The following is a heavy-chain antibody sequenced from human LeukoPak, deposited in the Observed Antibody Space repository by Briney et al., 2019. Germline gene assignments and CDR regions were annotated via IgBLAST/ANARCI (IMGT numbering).Heavy chain of an antibody. CDR1: GYSISSGYY. CDR2: IYQSGST. CDR3: ARHVSAYSSGLPYYMDV. Sequence: SETLSLTCIVSGYSISSGYYWGWIRQPPGKGLEWIGSIYQSGSTYYNPSLRSRVTISVDTSKNQFSLKLSSVTAADTAVFYCARHVSAYSSGLPYYMDVWGKGTTVTVSS. J-gene: IGHJ6*03. D-gene: IGHD6-19*01. V-gene: IGHV4-38-2*02.